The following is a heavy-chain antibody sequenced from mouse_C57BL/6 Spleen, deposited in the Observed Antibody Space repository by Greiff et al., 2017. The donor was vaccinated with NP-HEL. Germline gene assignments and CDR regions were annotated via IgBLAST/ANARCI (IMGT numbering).Heavy chain of an antibody. D-gene: IGHD2-4*01. Sequence: VQLQQPGTELVKPGASVKLSCKASGYTFTSYWMHWVKQRPGQGLEWIGNINPSNGGTNYNEKFKSKATLTVDKSSSTAYMQLSSLTSEDSAVYYCARGDYDVGYWYFDVWGTGTTVTVSS. J-gene: IGHJ1*03. CDR3: ARGDYDVGYWYFDV. V-gene: IGHV1-53*01. CDR1: GYTFTSYW. CDR2: INPSNGGT.